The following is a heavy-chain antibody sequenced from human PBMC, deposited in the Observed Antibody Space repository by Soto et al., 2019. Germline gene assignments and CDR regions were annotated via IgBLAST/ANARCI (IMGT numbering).Heavy chain of an antibody. CDR2: IYSGGST. J-gene: IGHJ5*02. CDR3: ARVSGYYDFWSGYYPNWFDP. CDR1: GFTVSSNY. V-gene: IGHV3-53*01. Sequence: GGSLRLSCAASGFTVSSNYMSWVRQAPGKGLEWVSVIYSGGSTYYADSVKGRFTISRDNSKNTLYLQMNSLRAEDTAVYYCARVSGYYDFWSGYYPNWFDPWGQGTLVTVSS. D-gene: IGHD3-3*01.